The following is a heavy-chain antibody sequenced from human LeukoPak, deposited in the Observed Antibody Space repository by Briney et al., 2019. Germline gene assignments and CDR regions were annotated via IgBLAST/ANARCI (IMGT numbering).Heavy chain of an antibody. CDR3: EVRGVIITSTGSWFDP. J-gene: IGHJ5*02. Sequence: PGGSLRLSCAASGFTFSSYSMNWVRQAPGEGLEWVSYISSSSSTIYYADSVKGRFTISRDNAKNSLYLQMNSLRAEDTAVYYCEVRGVIITSTGSWFDPWGQGTLVTVSS. V-gene: IGHV3-48*04. CDR1: GFTFSSYS. D-gene: IGHD3-10*01. CDR2: ISSSSSTI.